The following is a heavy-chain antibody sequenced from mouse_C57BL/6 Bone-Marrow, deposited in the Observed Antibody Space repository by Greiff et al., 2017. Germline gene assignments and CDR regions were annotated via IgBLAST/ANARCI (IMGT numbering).Heavy chain of an antibody. CDR1: GYSITSGYY. CDR2: ISYDGSN. V-gene: IGHV3-6*01. J-gene: IGHJ1*03. Sequence: VQLQQSGPGLVKPSQSLSLTCSVTGYSITSGYYWNWIRQFPGNKLEWMGYISYDGSNNYNPSLKNRISNTRDTSKNQFFLKLNSVTTEDTATYYCAREVSWYFDVWGTGTTVTVSS. CDR3: AREVSWYFDV.